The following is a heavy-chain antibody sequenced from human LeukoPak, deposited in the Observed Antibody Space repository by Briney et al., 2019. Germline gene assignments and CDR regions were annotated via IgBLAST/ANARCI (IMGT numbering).Heavy chain of an antibody. V-gene: IGHV1-8*01. D-gene: IGHD5-24*01. CDR2: MNPNSGNT. CDR3: ARVLERWLQGPIDY. CDR1: GYTFTSYD. J-gene: IGHJ4*02. Sequence: ASVKVSCKASGYTFTSYDINWVRQATGQGLEWMGWMNPNSGNTGYAQKFQGRVTMTRNTSISTAYMELSSLRSEDTAVYYCARVLERWLQGPIDYWGQGTLVTVSS.